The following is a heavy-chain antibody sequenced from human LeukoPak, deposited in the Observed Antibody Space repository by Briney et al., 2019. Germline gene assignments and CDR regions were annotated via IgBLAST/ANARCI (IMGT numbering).Heavy chain of an antibody. CDR2: INPNSGGT. Sequence: GASVKVSCKASGYTFTGYYMHWVRQAPGRGLEWMGWINPNSGGTNYAQKFQGRVTMTRDTSISTAYMELSRLRSDDTAVYYCARADIVVVPAARFDPWAQGTLVTVSS. CDR3: ARADIVVVPAARFDP. J-gene: IGHJ5*02. D-gene: IGHD2-2*01. CDR1: GYTFTGYY. V-gene: IGHV1-2*02.